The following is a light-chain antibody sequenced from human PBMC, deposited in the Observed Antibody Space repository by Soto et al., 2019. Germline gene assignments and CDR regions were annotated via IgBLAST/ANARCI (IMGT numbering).Light chain of an antibody. Sequence: EIVLTQSPATLSVSQGEKATLSCSASESVSSNLAWYQQKPGQAPRLLIFGASARATGIPARFSGSGSGTEFTLTISSLQSEDFAVYYCQQYNKWPLTFGGGTKVEIK. V-gene: IGKV3-15*01. J-gene: IGKJ4*01. CDR1: ESVSSN. CDR2: GAS. CDR3: QQYNKWPLT.